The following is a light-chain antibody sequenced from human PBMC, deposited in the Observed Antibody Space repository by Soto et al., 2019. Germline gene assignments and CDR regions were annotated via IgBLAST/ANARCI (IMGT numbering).Light chain of an antibody. CDR3: CSFAGSFV. J-gene: IGLJ1*01. CDR2: DVN. CDR1: STDVGGYNF. Sequence: SVLSQPRSVCGSPGQSVTIFCNGTSTDVGGYNFVSWYQQHPGKAPKLMIYDVNKRPSGVPDRFSGSKAGNTASLNISGLQAEDEADYYCCSFAGSFVFGPETKVTVL. V-gene: IGLV2-11*01.